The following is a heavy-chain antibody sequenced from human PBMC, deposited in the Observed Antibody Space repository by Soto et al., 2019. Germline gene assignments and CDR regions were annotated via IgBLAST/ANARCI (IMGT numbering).Heavy chain of an antibody. D-gene: IGHD2-8*02. CDR2: IYHSGST. J-gene: IGHJ4*02. CDR1: GGSISSGGYS. Sequence: PSETLSLTCTASGGSISSGGYSWSWIRQPPGKGLEWIGYIYHSGSTYYNPSLKSRVTISVDTSKNQFSLKLTSVTAADTAVYYCARDKITGLFDYWGQETLVTVSS. CDR3: ARDKITGLFDY. V-gene: IGHV4-30-2*01.